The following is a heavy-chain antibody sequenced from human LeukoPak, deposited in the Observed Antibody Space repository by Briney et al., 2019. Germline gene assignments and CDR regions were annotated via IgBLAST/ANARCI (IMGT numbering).Heavy chain of an antibody. D-gene: IGHD3-22*01. J-gene: IGHJ3*01. V-gene: IGHV5-51*01. CDR1: GYRFNAYW. CDR2: IYPDDSDT. Sequence: GESLKVSCKGSGYRFNAYWIAWVRQMPGKGLEWMGIIYPDDSDTRYSPSFQGQVTISADKSVRTAYLQWSSLKASDTAMYYCARPNITSYYDSRGYDAFDVWGQGTMVTVSS. CDR3: ARPNITSYYDSRGYDAFDV.